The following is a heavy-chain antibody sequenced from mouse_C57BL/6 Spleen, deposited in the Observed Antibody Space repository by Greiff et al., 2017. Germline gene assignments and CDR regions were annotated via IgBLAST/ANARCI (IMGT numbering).Heavy chain of an antibody. CDR3: TRELGYFDV. D-gene: IGHD1-3*01. J-gene: IGHJ1*03. Sequence: QVQLQQSGAELAKPGASVKLSCKASGYTFTSYWMHWVKQRPGQGLEWIGYINPSSGYTKYNQKFNDKATVTSDKSSITADMKLSCLTYEASSVYYCTRELGYFDVWGTGTTVTVSS. V-gene: IGHV1-7*01. CDR2: INPSSGYT. CDR1: GYTFTSYW.